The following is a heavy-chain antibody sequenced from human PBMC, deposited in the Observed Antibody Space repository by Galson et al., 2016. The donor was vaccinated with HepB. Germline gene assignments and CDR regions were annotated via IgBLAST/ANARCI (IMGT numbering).Heavy chain of an antibody. Sequence: SLRLSCAASGFTFNTYAMPWVRQAPGKGLECVATISGNGIGTAYAGSVKGRFTISRDNSKNTVYLQMNSLRAEDTAVYYCAKSLLGVTLVSYYYGMDVWGQGTTVTVSS. J-gene: IGHJ6*02. CDR3: AKSLLGVTLVSYYYGMDV. V-gene: IGHV3-23*01. CDR2: ISGNGIGT. D-gene: IGHD2-21*02. CDR1: GFTFNTYA.